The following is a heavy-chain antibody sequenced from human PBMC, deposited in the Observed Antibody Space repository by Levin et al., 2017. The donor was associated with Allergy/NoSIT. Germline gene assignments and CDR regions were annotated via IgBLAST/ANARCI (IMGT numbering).Heavy chain of an antibody. V-gene: IGHV3-43*01. CDR1: GFTFDDYT. J-gene: IGHJ6*02. D-gene: IGHD1-26*01. Sequence: GGSLRLSCAASGFTFDDYTMHWVRQAPGKGLEWVSLISWDGGSTYYADSVKGRFTISRDNSKNSLYLQMNSLRTEDTALYYCAKGHSGSYGYYYYGMDVWGQGTTVTVSS. CDR3: AKGHSGSYGYYYYGMDV. CDR2: ISWDGGST.